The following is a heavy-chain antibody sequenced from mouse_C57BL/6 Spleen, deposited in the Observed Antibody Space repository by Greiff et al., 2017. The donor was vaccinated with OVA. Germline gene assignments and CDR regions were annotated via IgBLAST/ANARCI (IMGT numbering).Heavy chain of an antibody. J-gene: IGHJ2*01. CDR2: IWAGGST. CDR1: GFSLTSSA. D-gene: IGHD2-5*01. Sequence: VQLVESGPGLVAPSQSLSITCTVSGFSLTSSAISWVCQPPGKGLEWLGVIWAGGSTNYKSALKSRMSISKDNAKSQVVLKMNRLQTDDTARYYGARGSNYVVFDYWGQGTTLTVSS. CDR3: ARGSNYVVFDY. V-gene: IGHV2-9-1*01.